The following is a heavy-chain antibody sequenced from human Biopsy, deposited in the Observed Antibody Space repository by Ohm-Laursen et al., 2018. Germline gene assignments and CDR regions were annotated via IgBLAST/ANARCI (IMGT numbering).Heavy chain of an antibody. Sequence: GTLSLTCTVVSGGSPFTDSITRYYWNWIRQSPGKGLEWIGVVYYTGTTTYNPSFKSRVTLSMDTSNIQVSLRLLSVTAADTAVYFCARDLHGRGPNWGASTGVFDLWGHGTAVTVSS. D-gene: IGHD1-26*01. CDR2: VYYTGTT. CDR1: GGSPFTDSITRYY. V-gene: IGHV4-59*12. CDR3: ARDLHGRGPNWGASTGVFDL. J-gene: IGHJ3*01.